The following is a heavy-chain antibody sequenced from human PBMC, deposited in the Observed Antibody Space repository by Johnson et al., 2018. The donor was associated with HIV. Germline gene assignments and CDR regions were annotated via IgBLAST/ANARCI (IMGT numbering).Heavy chain of an antibody. J-gene: IGHJ3*02. D-gene: IGHD2-8*02. CDR3: ARDCTGGVCLNDAFDI. V-gene: IGHV3-30*03. CDR1: GFTFSSYG. CDR2: ISYDGSNK. Sequence: QVQLVESGGGLVQPGGSLRLSCAASGFTFSSYGMHWVRQAPGKGLEWLAVISYDGSNKYYADSVKGRFTLSRDNSKNTLYLQMNSLGAEDTAVYYCARDCTGGVCLNDAFDIWGQGTMVTVSS.